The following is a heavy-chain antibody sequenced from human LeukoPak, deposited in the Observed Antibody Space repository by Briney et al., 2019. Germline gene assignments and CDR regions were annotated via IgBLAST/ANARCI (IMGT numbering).Heavy chain of an antibody. J-gene: IGHJ4*02. CDR1: GGSITSGDGC. V-gene: IGHV4-31*03. CDR2: ICNTGSP. CDR3: TRDGPRSSGYPDN. Sequence: SQTLSLTCTVSGGSITSGDGCWSWIRQPPGKGLEWIGYICNTGSPYYTPSLKSRVTISVDTSKNQFSLKLSSVTAADTAVYYCTRDGPRSSGYPDNWGQGALVTVSS. D-gene: IGHD3-22*01.